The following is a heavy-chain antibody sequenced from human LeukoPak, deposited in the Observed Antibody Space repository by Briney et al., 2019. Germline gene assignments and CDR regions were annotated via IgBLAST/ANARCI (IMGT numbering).Heavy chain of an antibody. Sequence: PGGSLRLSCAASGFTFSSYEMNWVRQAPGKGLEWVSYISSSGSTIYYADSVKGRFTISRDNAKNSLYLQMNSLRAEDTAVYYCARGRYDSSGFDYWGQGTLVTVSS. CDR3: ARGRYDSSGFDY. CDR1: GFTFSSYE. J-gene: IGHJ4*02. CDR2: ISSSGSTI. V-gene: IGHV3-48*03. D-gene: IGHD3-22*01.